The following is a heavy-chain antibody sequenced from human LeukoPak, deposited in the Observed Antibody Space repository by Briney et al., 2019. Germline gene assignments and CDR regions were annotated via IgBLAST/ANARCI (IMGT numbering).Heavy chain of an antibody. Sequence: GASVKVSCKASGYTFTTYYFHWVRQAPGQGLEWMGLFNPSDGSANYAHQFQGRVTMTRDTSTSTVYMELSSLRSEDTAVYYCATVDEQQLVGYWFDPWGQGTLVTVSS. J-gene: IGHJ5*02. V-gene: IGHV1-46*01. CDR1: GYTFTTYY. CDR2: FNPSDGSA. CDR3: ATVDEQQLVGYWFDP. D-gene: IGHD6-13*01.